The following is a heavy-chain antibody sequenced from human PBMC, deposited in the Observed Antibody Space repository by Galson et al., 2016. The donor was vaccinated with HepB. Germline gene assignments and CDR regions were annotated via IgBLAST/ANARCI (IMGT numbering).Heavy chain of an antibody. CDR2: ISGSGGSA. Sequence: SLRLSCAASGFTSSSYDMSWVRQAPGKGLEWVSTISGSGGSAYYADSVKGRFTISRDNPENTLYLQMNSLRAEDTAVYYCTKDNWNSVDYWGQGTLVTVSS. CDR3: TKDNWNSVDY. CDR1: GFTSSSYD. D-gene: IGHD1-7*01. J-gene: IGHJ4*02. V-gene: IGHV3-23*01.